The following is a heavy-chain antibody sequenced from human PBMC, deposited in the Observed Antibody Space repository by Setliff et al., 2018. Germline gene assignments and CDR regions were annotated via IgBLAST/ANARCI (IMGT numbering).Heavy chain of an antibody. CDR1: GYTFNHYG. CDR3: AKGGNITRETYYYYGMDV. J-gene: IGHJ6*02. CDR2: ISAYSGNT. Sequence: ASVKVSCKASGYTFNHYGITWVRQAPGEGLEWMGWISAYSGNTFYAPQFQGRLFMTTDTSTSTAYTELRSLRSDDTAVYYCAKGGNITRETYYYYGMDVWGQGTTVTVSS. D-gene: IGHD1-20*01. V-gene: IGHV1-18*01.